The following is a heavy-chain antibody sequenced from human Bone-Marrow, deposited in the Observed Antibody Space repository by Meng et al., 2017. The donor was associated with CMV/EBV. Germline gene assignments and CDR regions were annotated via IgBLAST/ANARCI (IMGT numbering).Heavy chain of an antibody. CDR3: ARGRSDYFDY. CDR1: GFTFSSYA. CDR2: ISYDGTNK. V-gene: IGHV3-30-3*01. Sequence: GESLKISCAASGFTFSSYAMHWVRQAPGKGLEWVAVISYDGTNKYYADSVKGRFTISRDSSKNTLYLQMNSLRAEDTAVYYCARGRSDYFDYWGQGTRVTVYS. J-gene: IGHJ4*02.